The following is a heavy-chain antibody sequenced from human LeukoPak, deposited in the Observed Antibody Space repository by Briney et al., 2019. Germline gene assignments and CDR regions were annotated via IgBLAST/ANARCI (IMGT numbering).Heavy chain of an antibody. Sequence: SETLSLTCTVSGGSISSYYWSWIRQPPGNGLEWIGFIFYSGSTNYNPSVKSRVTISVDTSKNQFSLKLRSVTAADTAVYYCAREDGYNSPYYFDYWGQGTLVTVSS. CDR3: AREDGYNSPYYFDY. J-gene: IGHJ4*02. V-gene: IGHV4-59*01. D-gene: IGHD5-24*01. CDR2: IFYSGST. CDR1: GGSISSYY.